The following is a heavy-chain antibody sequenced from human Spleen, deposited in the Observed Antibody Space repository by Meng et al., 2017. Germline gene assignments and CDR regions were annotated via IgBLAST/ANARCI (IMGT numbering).Heavy chain of an antibody. CDR2: IYYSGST. V-gene: IGHV4-61*01. J-gene: IGHJ4*02. CDR3: ARDDSSGYYSY. Sequence: QVPLQESGPGLVRPSETLSLTCTVSGGSVSSGSYYWSWIRQPPGKGLEWIGYIYYSGSTNYNPSLKSRVTISVDTSKNQFSLKLSSVTAADTAVYYCARDDSSGYYSYWGQGTLVTVSS. D-gene: IGHD3-22*01. CDR1: GGSVSSGSYY.